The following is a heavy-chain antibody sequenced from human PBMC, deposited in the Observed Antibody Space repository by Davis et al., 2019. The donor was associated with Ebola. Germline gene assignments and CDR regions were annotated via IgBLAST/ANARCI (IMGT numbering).Heavy chain of an antibody. CDR2: VDPKAGKT. J-gene: IGHJ5*02. CDR1: GYSFSDYY. CDR3: ARDRRVIPAAMS. Sequence: ASVKVSCKGSGYSFSDYYIHWVQGAPGKGLEWVGLVDPKAGKTVYAEKFQDRVTITADRSTDTVYMELSSLRSEDTAVYYCARDRRVIPAAMSWGQGTLVTVSS. D-gene: IGHD2-2*01. V-gene: IGHV1-69-2*01.